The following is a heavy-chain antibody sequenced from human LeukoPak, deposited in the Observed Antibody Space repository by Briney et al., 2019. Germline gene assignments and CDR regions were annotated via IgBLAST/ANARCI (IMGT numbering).Heavy chain of an antibody. CDR3: ARSITIFGVVKLNAFDI. D-gene: IGHD3-3*01. V-gene: IGHV1-69*05. CDR2: IIPIFGTA. J-gene: IGHJ3*02. CDR1: GGTFSSYA. Sequence: ASVKVSCKASGGTFSSYALSWVRQAPGQGLEWMGGIIPIFGTANYAQKFQGRVTITTDESTSTAYMELSSLRSEDTAVYYCARSITIFGVVKLNAFDIWGQGTMVTVSS.